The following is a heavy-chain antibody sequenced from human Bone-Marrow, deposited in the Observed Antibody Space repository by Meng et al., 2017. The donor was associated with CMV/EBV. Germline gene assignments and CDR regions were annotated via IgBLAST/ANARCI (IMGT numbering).Heavy chain of an antibody. CDR2: ISAYNGNT. CDR3: ARDFGGCSSTSCPYYYYYYGMDV. Sequence: ASVKVSCKASGYTFTSYGISWVRQAPGQGLEWMGWISAYNGNTNYAQKLQGRVTMTTDTSTSTAYMELRSLRSDDTAVYYCARDFGGCSSTSCPYYYYYYGMDVWGQGTTVTVSS. V-gene: IGHV1-18*01. D-gene: IGHD2-2*01. CDR1: GYTFTSYG. J-gene: IGHJ6*02.